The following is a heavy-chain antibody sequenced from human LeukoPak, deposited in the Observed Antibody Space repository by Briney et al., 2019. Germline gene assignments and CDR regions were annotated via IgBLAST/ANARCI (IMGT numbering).Heavy chain of an antibody. CDR1: GFTFSTYN. D-gene: IGHD6-13*01. CDR2: IGTSSGAI. V-gene: IGHV3-48*01. CDR3: ARGAAAGTYNWFDP. J-gene: IGHJ5*02. Sequence: GGSLRLSCSASGFTFSTYNMNWVRQAPGKGLEWVSFIGTSSGAIYYADSVKGRFTISRDDAKKSLYLQMNSLRGEDTAVYYCARGAAAGTYNWFDPWGQGTLVTVSS.